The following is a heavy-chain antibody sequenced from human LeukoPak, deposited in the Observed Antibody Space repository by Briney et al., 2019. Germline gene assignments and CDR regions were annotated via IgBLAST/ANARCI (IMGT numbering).Heavy chain of an antibody. Sequence: GGSLRLSCAASGFTFSRYEMNWVRQAPGKGLEWVSYISSSGSTIYYADSVKGRFTISRDNAKNSLYLQMNSLRAEDTAVYYCTVVVVAARDYWGQGTLVTVSS. V-gene: IGHV3-48*03. D-gene: IGHD2-15*01. J-gene: IGHJ4*02. CDR3: TVVVVAARDY. CDR2: ISSSGSTI. CDR1: GFTFSRYE.